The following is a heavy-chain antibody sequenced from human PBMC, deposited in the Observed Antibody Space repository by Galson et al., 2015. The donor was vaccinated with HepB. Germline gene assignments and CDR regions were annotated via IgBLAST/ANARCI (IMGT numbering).Heavy chain of an antibody. CDR1: GGSFSGYY. Sequence: ETLSLTCAVYGGSFSGYYWSWIRQPPGKGLEWIGEINHSGSTNYNPSLKSRVTISVDTSKNQFSLKLSSVTAADTAVYYCARGWDYYGSGSPEWGQGTLVTVSS. D-gene: IGHD3-10*01. CDR2: INHSGST. CDR3: ARGWDYYGSGSPE. J-gene: IGHJ4*02. V-gene: IGHV4-34*01.